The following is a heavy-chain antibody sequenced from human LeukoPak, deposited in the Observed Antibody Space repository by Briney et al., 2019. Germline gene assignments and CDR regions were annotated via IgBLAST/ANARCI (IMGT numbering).Heavy chain of an antibody. CDR2: IIPIFGTA. CDR1: GGTFSSYA. Sequence: SVKVSCKASGGTFSSYAISWVRQAPGQGLEWMGGIIPIFGTASYAQKFQGRVTITADKSTSTAYMELSRLRSDDTAVYYCASIRGYSGYDTDYWGQGTLVTVSS. CDR3: ASIRGYSGYDTDY. J-gene: IGHJ4*02. D-gene: IGHD5-12*01. V-gene: IGHV1-69*06.